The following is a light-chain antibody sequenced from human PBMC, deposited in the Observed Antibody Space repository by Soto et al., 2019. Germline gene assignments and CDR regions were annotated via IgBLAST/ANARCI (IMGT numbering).Light chain of an antibody. J-gene: IGKJ2*01. Sequence: DIYMAQSPSSLSASVGDRVTITCQASEDITNYLNWYQQKPGKAPKLLIYDASSLETGVPLRFTGGGSGTNFTFTISGLQHEDIASYYCQQYGNLPLTFGQGTMVEFK. V-gene: IGKV1-33*01. CDR2: DAS. CDR1: EDITNY. CDR3: QQYGNLPLT.